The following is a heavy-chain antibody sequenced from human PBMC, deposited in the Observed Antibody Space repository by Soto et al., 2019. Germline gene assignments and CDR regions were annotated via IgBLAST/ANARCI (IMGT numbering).Heavy chain of an antibody. J-gene: IGHJ5*02. CDR1: GGTFSSYA. CDR3: ATRPHLEWLLRPRGFDP. CDR2: IIPIFGTA. V-gene: IGHV1-69*13. D-gene: IGHD3-3*01. Sequence: SVKVSCKASGGTFSSYAISWVRQAPGQGLEWMGGIIPIFGTANYAQKFQGRVTITADESTSTAYMELSSLRSEDTAVYYCATRPHLEWLLRPRGFDPWGQGTLVTVSS.